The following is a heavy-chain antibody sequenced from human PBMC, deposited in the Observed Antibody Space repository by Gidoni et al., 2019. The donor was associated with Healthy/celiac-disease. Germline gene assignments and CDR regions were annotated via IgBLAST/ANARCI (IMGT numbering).Heavy chain of an antibody. V-gene: IGHV1-8*01. J-gene: IGHJ4*02. CDR3: ARGHSIAARRAPGY. CDR1: GYTLTSYD. D-gene: IGHD6-6*01. CDR2: MNPNSGNT. Sequence: QVQLVQSGAEVKKPGASVKVSCKASGYTLTSYDINWVRQATGQGLEWMGWMNPNSGNTGYAQKFQGRVTMTRNTSIRTAYMELSSLRSEDTAVYYCARGHSIAARRAPGYWGQGTLVTVSS.